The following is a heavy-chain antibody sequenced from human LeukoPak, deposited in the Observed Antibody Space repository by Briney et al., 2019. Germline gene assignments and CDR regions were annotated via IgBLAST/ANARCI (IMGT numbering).Heavy chain of an antibody. CDR1: GYTFTSYG. V-gene: IGHV1-18*01. CDR2: FSAYNGNT. J-gene: IGHJ5*02. CDR3: GRGIQSFDP. Sequence: ASVKVSCKASGYTFTSYGTSWVRQAPGQGLEWMGWFSAYNGNTNYAQKFQDRVTMSRDTSMSAAYMEISRLTYDDTAVYFCGRGIQSFDPWGQGTLVTVSS.